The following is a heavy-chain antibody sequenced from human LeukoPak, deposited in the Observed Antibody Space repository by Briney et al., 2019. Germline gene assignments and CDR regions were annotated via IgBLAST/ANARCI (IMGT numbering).Heavy chain of an antibody. J-gene: IGHJ4*02. CDR3: AAGGDSSGLDY. Sequence: GSSVKVSCKASGGTFSSYAISWVRQAPGQGFEWMGRIIPIFGIANYAQKFQGRVTITADKSTSTAYMELSSLRSEDTAVYYCAAGGDSSGLDYWGQGTLVTVSS. V-gene: IGHV1-69*04. CDR1: GGTFSSYA. D-gene: IGHD3-22*01. CDR2: IIPIFGIA.